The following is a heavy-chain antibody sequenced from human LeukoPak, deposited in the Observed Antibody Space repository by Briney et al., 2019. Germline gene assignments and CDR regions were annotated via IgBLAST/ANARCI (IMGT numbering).Heavy chain of an antibody. CDR3: ARDGLYQDSDGFDSESFDY. CDR2: ISYDGKNK. Sequence: GGSLRLSCAASGFTFNGSAMHWVRQAPGKGLEWVALISYDGKNKYYVDSVKGRLTISRDNSKNTVFLEMNSLRVEDTAVYFCARDGLYQDSDGFDSESFDYWGQGTLVTVSS. D-gene: IGHD2-2*01. CDR1: GFTFNGSA. J-gene: IGHJ4*02. V-gene: IGHV3-30*04.